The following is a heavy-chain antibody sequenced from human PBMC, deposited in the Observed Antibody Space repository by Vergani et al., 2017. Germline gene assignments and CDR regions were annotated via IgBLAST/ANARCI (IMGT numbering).Heavy chain of an antibody. D-gene: IGHD5-18*01. CDR1: GGSFSGYY. CDR3: ARGIQPPWGYYYDYYMDV. V-gene: IGHV4-34*01. CDR2: INHSGST. Sequence: QVQLQQWGAGLLKPSETLSLTCAVYGGSFSGYYWSWIRQPPGKGLEWIGEINHSGSTNYNPSLKSRVTISVDTSKNQFSLKLSSVTAADTAVYYCARGIQPPWGYYYDYYMDVWGKXP. J-gene: IGHJ6*03.